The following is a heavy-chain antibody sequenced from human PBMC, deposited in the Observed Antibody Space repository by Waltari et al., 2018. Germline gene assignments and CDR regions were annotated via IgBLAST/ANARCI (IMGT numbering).Heavy chain of an antibody. CDR2: IYNSGNT. J-gene: IGHJ6*02. Sequence: QVQLQESGPRLVKPSETLSLNCRVSGGSISSHYWSWFRQSPRKGREWIGYIYNSGNTNYNPSLKSRVTISADPSKNQFSLKVDSVTVADTAVYYCARLRDGYYYYYGMDVWGPGTTVTVSS. CDR1: GGSISSHY. CDR3: ARLRDGYYYYYGMDV. V-gene: IGHV4-4*09.